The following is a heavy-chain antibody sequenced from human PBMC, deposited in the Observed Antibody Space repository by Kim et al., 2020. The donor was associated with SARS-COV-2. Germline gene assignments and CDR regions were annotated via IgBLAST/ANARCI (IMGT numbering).Heavy chain of an antibody. V-gene: IGHV3-43*01. J-gene: IGHJ4*02. CDR3: AKDPFVTPPGTTDY. Sequence: YEESVKSRFTISRDNNKNSLYLQMNSLRTEDTAVYYCAKDPFVTPPGTTDYWGQGTLVTVSS. D-gene: IGHD1-1*01.